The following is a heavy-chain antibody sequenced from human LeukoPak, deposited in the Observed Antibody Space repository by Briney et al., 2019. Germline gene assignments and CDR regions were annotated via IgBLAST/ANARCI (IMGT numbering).Heavy chain of an antibody. CDR2: ISAYNGNT. Sequence: ASVKVSCKASGYTFSSYGISWVRRAPGQGLEWMGWISAYNGNTNYAQKLQGRVTMTTDTSTSTAYMELRSLRSDDTAVYYCARNVSTRDQGWFDPWGQGSLVTVSS. V-gene: IGHV1-18*01. CDR1: GYTFSSYG. D-gene: IGHD2-2*01. CDR3: ARNVSTRDQGWFDP. J-gene: IGHJ5*02.